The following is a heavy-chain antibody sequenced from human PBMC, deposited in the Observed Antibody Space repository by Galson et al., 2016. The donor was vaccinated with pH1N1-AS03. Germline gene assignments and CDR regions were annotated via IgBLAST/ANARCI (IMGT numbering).Heavy chain of an antibody. V-gene: IGHV1-46*01. J-gene: IGHJ6*02. CDR2: INPSDGNT. Sequence: SVKVSCKASGYTFTSYYIHWVRQAPGQGREWMGIINPSDGNTNYAQRFQGRVTMTKDTSTSTVYMELSRLSTDDTAVYYCARVSAVLTGYYYAMDVWGQGTTVTVSS. CDR3: ARVSAVLTGYYYAMDV. D-gene: IGHD4/OR15-4a*01. CDR1: GYTFTSYY.